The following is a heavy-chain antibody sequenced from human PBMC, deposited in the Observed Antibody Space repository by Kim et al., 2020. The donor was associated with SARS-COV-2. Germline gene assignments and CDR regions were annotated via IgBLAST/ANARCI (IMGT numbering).Heavy chain of an antibody. V-gene: IGHV4-30-2*04. D-gene: IGHD6-13*01. J-gene: IGHJ4*02. Sequence: YNPSLMSRVTISVDKSKNQFSLKLSSVTAADTAVYYCARTRIAAAGIPDYWGQGTLVTVSS. CDR3: ARTRIAAAGIPDY.